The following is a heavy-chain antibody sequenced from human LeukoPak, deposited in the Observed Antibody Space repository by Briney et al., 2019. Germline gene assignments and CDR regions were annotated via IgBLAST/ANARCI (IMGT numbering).Heavy chain of an antibody. Sequence: NPWGSLRLSCAASGFTFSDHYMIWLRQAPGKGLEAISYISHNGETKYYADSVKGRLSISRDNAKSSLYLQMNSLRVEDTAVYYCARDRHGYFDYWGQGTLVTVSS. CDR3: ARDRHGYFDY. CDR1: GFTFSDHY. V-gene: IGHV3-11*01. CDR2: ISHNGETK. J-gene: IGHJ4*02. D-gene: IGHD6-13*01.